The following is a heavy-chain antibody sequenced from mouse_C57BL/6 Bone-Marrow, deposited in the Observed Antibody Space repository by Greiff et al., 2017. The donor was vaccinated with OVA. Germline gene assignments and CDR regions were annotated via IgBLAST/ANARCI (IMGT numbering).Heavy chain of an antibody. V-gene: IGHV1-77*01. CDR2: IGPGSGST. Sequence: QVQLQQSGAELVKPGASVKISCKASGYTFTDYYINWVKQRPGQGLEWIGKIGPGSGSTYYNEKFKGKATLTADKSSSTAYMQLSSLTSEDSAVYSCEPTVVATDWYFDVWGTGTTVTVSS. J-gene: IGHJ1*03. D-gene: IGHD1-1*01. CDR3: EPTVVATDWYFDV. CDR1: GYTFTDYY.